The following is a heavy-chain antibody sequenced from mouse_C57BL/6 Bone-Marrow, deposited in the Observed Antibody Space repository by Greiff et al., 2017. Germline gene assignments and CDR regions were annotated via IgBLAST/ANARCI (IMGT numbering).Heavy chain of an antibody. V-gene: IGHV1-81*01. J-gene: IGHJ2*01. Sequence: QVQLQQSGAELERPGASVKLSCKASGYTFTSYGISWVKQRTGQGLEWIGEIYPRSGNTYYNEKFKGKATLTADKSSSTAYMELRSLTSEDSAVYFCARFPYYYGSNYFDYWGQGTTLTVSS. CDR3: ARFPYYYGSNYFDY. CDR1: GYTFTSYG. CDR2: IYPRSGNT. D-gene: IGHD1-1*01.